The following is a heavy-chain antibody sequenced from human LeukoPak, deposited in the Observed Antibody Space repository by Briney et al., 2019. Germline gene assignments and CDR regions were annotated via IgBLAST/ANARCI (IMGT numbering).Heavy chain of an antibody. V-gene: IGHV4-31*03. J-gene: IGHJ4*02. Sequence: SETLSLTCLVSGASFGRVTHYYNWFRQHPGKGLEWIGYIYYTGITSYNPSLRGRVSMSVDTSMNQVSLKVTSLTAADTAVYYCAASSGVTLGRFWGQGALVTVSS. CDR1: GASFGRVTHY. CDR3: AASSGVTLGRF. CDR2: IYYTGIT. D-gene: IGHD4/OR15-4a*01.